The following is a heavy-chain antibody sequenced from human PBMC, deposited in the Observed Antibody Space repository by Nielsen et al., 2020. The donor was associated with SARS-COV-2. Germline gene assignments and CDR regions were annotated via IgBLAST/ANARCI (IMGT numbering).Heavy chain of an antibody. V-gene: IGHV1-8*01. J-gene: IGHJ5*02. CDR2: MNPDSGNT. D-gene: IGHD5-12*01. CDR1: GYTFTNGD. CDR3: ARDPYGGSLGGP. Sequence: ASVKVSCKASGYTFTNGDINWVRQATGQGLEWMGWMNPDSGNTGYAQKFQGRVTMTRNTSISTAYMELSSLRSEDTAVYYCARDPYGGSLGGPWGQGTLVTVSS.